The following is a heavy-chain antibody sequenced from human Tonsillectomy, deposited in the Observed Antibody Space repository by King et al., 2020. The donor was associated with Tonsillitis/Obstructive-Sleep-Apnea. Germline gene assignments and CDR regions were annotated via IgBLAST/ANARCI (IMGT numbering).Heavy chain of an antibody. CDR3: ARDHYYDSSGLSRSNHRTDAFYI. V-gene: IGHV1-69*10. CDR1: GGTFSSYA. D-gene: IGHD3-22*01. Sequence: QLVQSGAEVKKPGCSVKVSCKASGGTFSSYAISWVRQAPGQGLEWMGGIIPILGIANYAQKFQGRVTITADKSTSTAYMELSSLRSEDTAVYYCARDHYYDSSGLSRSNHRTDAFYIWGQGTMVTVSS. J-gene: IGHJ3*02. CDR2: IIPILGIA.